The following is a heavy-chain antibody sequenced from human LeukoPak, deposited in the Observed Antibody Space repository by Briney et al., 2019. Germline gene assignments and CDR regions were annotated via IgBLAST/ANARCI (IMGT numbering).Heavy chain of an antibody. CDR1: GGSISSSNW. D-gene: IGHD2-15*01. CDR2: IYHSGST. V-gene: IGHV4-4*02. Sequence: SGTLSLTCAVSGGSISSSNWWSWVRQPPGQGLGWIGEIYHSGSTNYNPSLKSRVTISVDKSKNQFSLKLSSVTAADTAVYYCARRKEGGYCSGGSCYPFAFDIWGQGTMVTVSS. CDR3: ARRKEGGYCSGGSCYPFAFDI. J-gene: IGHJ3*02.